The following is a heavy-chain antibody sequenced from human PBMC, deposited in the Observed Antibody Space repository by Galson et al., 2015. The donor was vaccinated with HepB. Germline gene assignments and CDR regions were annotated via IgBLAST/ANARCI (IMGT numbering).Heavy chain of an antibody. V-gene: IGHV3-23*01. CDR3: VKQSGDPRYFDY. CDR2: ISDVDFST. CDR1: GFNFNIYA. Sequence: SLRLSCAASGFNFNIYALSWVRQAPGKGLEWAAAISDVDFSTYYADSVKGRFTISRDNFKNTVYLQMNSLRGEDTAVYYCVKQSGDPRYFDYWGQGALVTVSS. J-gene: IGHJ4*02. D-gene: IGHD2-21*02.